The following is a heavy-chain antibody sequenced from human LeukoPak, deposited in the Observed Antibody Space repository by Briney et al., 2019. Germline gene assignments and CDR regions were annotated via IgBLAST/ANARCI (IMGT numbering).Heavy chain of an antibody. CDR1: GGSVSSGSYY. D-gene: IGHD3-3*01. CDR3: ARSYDFWSGLYFDY. Sequence: SETLSLTCTVSGGSVSSGSYYWSWIRQPPGKGLEWIGYIYYSGSTYYNPSLKSRVTISVDTSKNQFSLKLSSVTAADTAVYYCARSYDFWSGLYFDYWGQGTLVTVSS. J-gene: IGHJ4*02. CDR2: IYYSGST. V-gene: IGHV4-30-4*08.